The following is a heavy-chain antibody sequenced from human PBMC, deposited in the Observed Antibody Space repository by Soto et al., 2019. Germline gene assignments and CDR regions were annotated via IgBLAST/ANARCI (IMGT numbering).Heavy chain of an antibody. Sequence: PSETLALTFGVSGGSISSSNWWSWVRQPPGKGLEWIGESYHSGSTNYNPSLKSRVTISVDKSKNQFSLKLSSVTAADTAVYCCARRTSTGYSSSWPPDYYYYYGMDVWGQGTTVTVS. V-gene: IGHV4-4*01. J-gene: IGHJ6*02. CDR2: SYHSGST. D-gene: IGHD6-13*01. CDR1: GGSISSSNW. CDR3: ARRTSTGYSSSWPPDYYYYYGMDV.